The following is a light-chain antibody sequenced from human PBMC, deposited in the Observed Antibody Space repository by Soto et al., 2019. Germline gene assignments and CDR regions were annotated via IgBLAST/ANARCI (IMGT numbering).Light chain of an antibody. J-gene: IGKJ3*01. Sequence: DRQMTQSPSSLSASVGEIVTITCRASQSISTNLNWYQQKPGKAPKLLISGASALQGGVSSRFSGSGSGTGFTITISSLQPEDSATYFCQQSHTTLFSFGPGTTVDLK. V-gene: IGKV1-39*01. CDR3: QQSHTTLFS. CDR1: QSISTN. CDR2: GAS.